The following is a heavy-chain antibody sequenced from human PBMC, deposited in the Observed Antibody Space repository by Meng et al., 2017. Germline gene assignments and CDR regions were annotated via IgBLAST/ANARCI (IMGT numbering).Heavy chain of an antibody. CDR3: AFSQGDIVVVPAATPPYYYGMDV. D-gene: IGHD2-2*01. CDR2: INPSGGST. J-gene: IGHJ6*02. Sequence: ASVKVSCKASGYTFTGYYMHWVRQAPGQGLEWMGIINPSGGSTSYAQKFQGRVTITADESTSTAYMELSSLRSEDTAVYYCAFSQGDIVVVPAATPPYYYGMDVWGQGTTVTVSS. CDR1: GYTFTGYY. V-gene: IGHV1-46*01.